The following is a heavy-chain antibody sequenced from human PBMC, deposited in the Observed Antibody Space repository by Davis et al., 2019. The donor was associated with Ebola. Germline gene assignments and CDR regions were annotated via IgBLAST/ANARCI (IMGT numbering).Heavy chain of an antibody. CDR3: ARSTVGGKSGRWFDP. Sequence: GESLKISCQGSGYSFSNYWVAWVRLMPGKGLEWMGIIYPSDSDTTYSPSLEGQITISADKSINTAYLQWSSLKASDTAMYYCARSTVGGKSGRWFDPWGQGTLVTVSS. CDR2: IYPSDSDT. J-gene: IGHJ5*02. D-gene: IGHD4-23*01. CDR1: GYSFSNYW. V-gene: IGHV5-51*01.